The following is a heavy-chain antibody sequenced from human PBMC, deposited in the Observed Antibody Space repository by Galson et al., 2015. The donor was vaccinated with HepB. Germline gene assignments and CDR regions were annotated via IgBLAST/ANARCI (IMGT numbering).Heavy chain of an antibody. Sequence: SVKVSCKASGYSFSNYGLSWIRQAPGPGLEWMGWFSGYGASTNYAQKCQGTVTMTADASTGTAYLELTNLRSDDTAVYFCARDSRLELRLNNYFSYGMDVWGQGSAVTVSS. CDR2: FSGYGAST. CDR3: ARDSRLELRLNNYFSYGMDV. J-gene: IGHJ6*02. V-gene: IGHV1-18*01. D-gene: IGHD1-1*01. CDR1: GYSFSNYG.